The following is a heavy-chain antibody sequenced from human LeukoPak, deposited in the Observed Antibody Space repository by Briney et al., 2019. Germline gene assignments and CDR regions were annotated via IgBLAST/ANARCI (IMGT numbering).Heavy chain of an antibody. CDR1: GGSISSYY. D-gene: IGHD3-9*01. Sequence: PSETLSLTCTVSGGSISSYYWSWIRQPPGKGLEWIGYIYYSGSTNYNPSLKSRVTISVDTSKNQFSLKLSSVTAADTAVYFCARGDTIFLYYFDYWGQGALVTVSS. CDR2: IYYSGST. CDR3: ARGDTIFLYYFDY. V-gene: IGHV4-59*01. J-gene: IGHJ4*02.